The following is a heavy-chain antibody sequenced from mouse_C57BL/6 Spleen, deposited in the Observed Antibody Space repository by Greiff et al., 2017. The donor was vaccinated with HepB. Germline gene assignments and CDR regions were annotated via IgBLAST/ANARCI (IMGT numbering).Heavy chain of an antibody. CDR1: GFTFSSYT. Sequence: EVQLQESGGGLVKPGGSLKLSCAASGFTFSSYTMSWVRQTPEKRLEWVATISGGGGNTYYPDSVKGRFTISRDNAKNTLYLQMSSLRSEDTALYYCARPVIYYDYDGFAYWGQGTLVTVSA. J-gene: IGHJ3*01. V-gene: IGHV5-9*01. CDR3: ARPVIYYDYDGFAY. D-gene: IGHD2-4*01. CDR2: ISGGGGNT.